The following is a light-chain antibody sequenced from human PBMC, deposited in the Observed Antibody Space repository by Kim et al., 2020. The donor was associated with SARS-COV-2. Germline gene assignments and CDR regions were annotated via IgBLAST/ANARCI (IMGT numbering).Light chain of an antibody. CDR2: AAS. CDR1: QDIDYY. J-gene: IGKJ2*01. Sequence: DIQLTHSPSFLSASVGDRVTITCRASQDIDYYLAWYQQKPGKAPKLLVYAASTLQSGVPSRFSASGSGTDFTLTISSLQPEDFATYYCQQLNNYPYTFGQGTKLEI. V-gene: IGKV1-9*01. CDR3: QQLNNYPYT.